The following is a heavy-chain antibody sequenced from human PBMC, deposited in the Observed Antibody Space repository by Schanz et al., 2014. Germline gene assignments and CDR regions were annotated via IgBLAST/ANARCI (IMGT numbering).Heavy chain of an antibody. CDR1: GYTFINSD. CDR3: ARGYCAGTSCPSFDY. V-gene: IGHV7-4-1*02. CDR2: INTKTGNP. Sequence: QVQLVQSGAEVKNPGASVKVSCKASGYTFINSDINWVRQAAGQGLEWMGWINTKTGNPTYAQGFTGRFVFSLDTSVSTTHLQITNLKADDTAVYYCARGYCAGTSCPSFDYWGQGTLVTVSS. J-gene: IGHJ4*02. D-gene: IGHD2-2*01.